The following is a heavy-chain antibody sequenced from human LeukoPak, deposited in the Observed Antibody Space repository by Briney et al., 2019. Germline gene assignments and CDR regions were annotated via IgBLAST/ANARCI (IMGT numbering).Heavy chain of an antibody. D-gene: IGHD1-26*01. V-gene: IGHV3-30*18. CDR2: ISYDGSNK. Sequence: GGSLRLSCAASGFAFSSYGMHWVRQAPGKGLEWVAVISYDGSNKYYADSVKGRFTISRDNSKNTLYLQMNSLRAEDTAVYYCANPEIVGATDDAFDIWDQGTMVTVSS. CDR3: ANPEIVGATDDAFDI. J-gene: IGHJ3*02. CDR1: GFAFSSYG.